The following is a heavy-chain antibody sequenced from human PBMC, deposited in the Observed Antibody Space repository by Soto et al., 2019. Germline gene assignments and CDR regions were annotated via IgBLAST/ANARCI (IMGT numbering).Heavy chain of an antibody. J-gene: IGHJ6*02. D-gene: IGHD3-10*01. CDR3: ARVPLWFGEPHYYGMDV. CDR2: IRSSGSTI. V-gene: IGHV3-11*01. CDR1: GFTVSDYY. Sequence: PCGSLSLSCACSGFTVSDYYMSWIRQAPGKGLEWVSYIRSSGSTIYYADSVKGRFTISRDNAKNSLYLQMNSLRAEDTAVYYCARVPLWFGEPHYYGMDVWGQGTTVTVSS.